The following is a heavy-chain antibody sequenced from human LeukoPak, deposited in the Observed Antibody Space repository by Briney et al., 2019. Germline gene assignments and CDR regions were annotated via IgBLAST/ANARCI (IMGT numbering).Heavy chain of an antibody. CDR1: GFTFSSYE. Sequence: GGSLRLSCAASGFTFSSYEMNWVRQAPGKGLEWVSSISSSSSYIYYADSVKGRFTISRDNAKNSLYLQMNSLRAEDTAVYYCARDGLGYYDSSGYYAFDIWGQGTMVTVSS. J-gene: IGHJ3*02. V-gene: IGHV3-21*01. CDR3: ARDGLGYYDSSGYYAFDI. D-gene: IGHD3-22*01. CDR2: ISSSSSYI.